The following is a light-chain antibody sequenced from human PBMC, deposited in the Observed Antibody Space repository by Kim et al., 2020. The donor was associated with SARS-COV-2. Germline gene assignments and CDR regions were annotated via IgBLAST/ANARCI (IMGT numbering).Light chain of an antibody. CDR3: QQYNNWPWT. J-gene: IGKJ1*01. Sequence: VSPGERATLSCRASQSVSSNLAWYQQKPGQAPRLLIYGASTRATGIPARCSGSGSGTEFTLTISSLQSEEFAVYYCQQYNNWPWTFGQGNKGDIK. V-gene: IGKV3-15*01. CDR1: QSVSSN. CDR2: GAS.